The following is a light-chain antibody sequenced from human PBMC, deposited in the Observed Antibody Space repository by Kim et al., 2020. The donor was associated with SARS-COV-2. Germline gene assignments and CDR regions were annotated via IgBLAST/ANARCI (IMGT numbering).Light chain of an antibody. CDR1: RSVSSW. V-gene: IGKV1-5*03. CDR2: KAS. CDR3: QQYDTYPYT. Sequence: DIQMTQSPSTLSASVGDRVTITCRASRSVSSWLAWYQQKPGKAPKLLIYKASSLESGVPSSFSGSGSGTEFTLTISCLQPDDFATYYCQQYDTYPYTFGQGTKLEI. J-gene: IGKJ2*01.